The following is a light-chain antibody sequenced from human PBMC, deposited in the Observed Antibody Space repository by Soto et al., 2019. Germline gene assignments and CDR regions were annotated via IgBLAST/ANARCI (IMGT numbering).Light chain of an antibody. CDR1: QGISSD. CDR3: PQFNSYPFT. V-gene: IGKV1-13*02. CDR2: DAS. Sequence: AIQLTQSPSSLSASVGDRVTITCRASQGISSDLAWYQQKPGKAPKLLIYDASSLESGVPSRFIGSGSGTDFTLTISSLQPEDFATYYCPQFNSYPFTFGPGTKVDIK. J-gene: IGKJ3*01.